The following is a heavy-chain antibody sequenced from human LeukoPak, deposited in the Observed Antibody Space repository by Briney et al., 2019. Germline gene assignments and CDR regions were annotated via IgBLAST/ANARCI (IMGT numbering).Heavy chain of an antibody. CDR3: ARGRVRYCSGGSCYSSLGYYYYYMDV. J-gene: IGHJ6*03. Sequence: GGSVKVSCKASGYTFTSYDIKWVRQATGQELEWMGWMNPNRGNTGYAQKFQGRVTMTRNTSISTAYMELSSLRSEDTAVYYCARGRVRYCSGGSCYSSLGYYYYYMDVWGKGTTVTVFS. V-gene: IGHV1-8*01. CDR1: GYTFTSYD. CDR2: MNPNRGNT. D-gene: IGHD2-15*01.